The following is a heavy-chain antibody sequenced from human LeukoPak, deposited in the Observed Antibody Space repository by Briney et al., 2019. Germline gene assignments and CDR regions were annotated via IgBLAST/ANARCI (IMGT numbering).Heavy chain of an antibody. CDR3: ARGRVGATTLPNY. CDR2: IIPIFGTA. CDR1: GGTFSSYA. D-gene: IGHD1-26*01. Sequence: ASVKVSCKAPGGTFSSYAISWVRQAPGQGLEWMGGIIPIFGTANYAQKFQGRVTITADESTSTAYMELSSLRSEDTAVYYCARGRVGATTLPNYWGQGTLVTVSS. J-gene: IGHJ4*02. V-gene: IGHV1-69*13.